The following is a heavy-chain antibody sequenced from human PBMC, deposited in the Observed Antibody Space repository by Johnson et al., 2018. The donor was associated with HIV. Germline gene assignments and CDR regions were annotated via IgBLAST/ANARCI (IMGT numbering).Heavy chain of an antibody. J-gene: IGHJ3*02. CDR2: IWSDGSNK. Sequence: QVQLVESGGGLVQPVGSLRLSCAASGFTVSSNYMSWVRQAPGKGLEWVAVIWSDGSNKHYADSVKGRFTISRDNSKNTLYLQMNSLRAEDTAVYYCARGGYYYDSYDAFDIWGQGTMVTVSS. CDR1: GFTVSSNY. D-gene: IGHD3-22*01. CDR3: ARGGYYYDSYDAFDI. V-gene: IGHV3-33*08.